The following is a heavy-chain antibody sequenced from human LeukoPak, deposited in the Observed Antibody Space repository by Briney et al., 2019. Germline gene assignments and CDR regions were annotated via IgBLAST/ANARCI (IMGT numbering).Heavy chain of an antibody. CDR3: AKIGFVANWYFDY. CDR1: GFIFSDHG. V-gene: IGHV3-23*01. J-gene: IGHJ4*02. D-gene: IGHD3-3*01. CDR2: INGGSTHT. Sequence: GGTLRLSCAASGFIFSDHGMVWVRQVPGKGLEWLSSINGGSTHTYYADSVKGRFAISRDNSRNTLYLHMNGLTADDTALYYCAKIGFVANWYFDYWGQGALVTGS.